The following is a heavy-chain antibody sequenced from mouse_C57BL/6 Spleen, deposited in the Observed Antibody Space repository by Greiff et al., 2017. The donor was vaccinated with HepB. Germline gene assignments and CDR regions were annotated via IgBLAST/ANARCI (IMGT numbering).Heavy chain of an antibody. CDR1: GYTFTEYT. J-gene: IGHJ4*01. CDR2: FYPGSGSI. Sequence: VNVVESGAELVKPGASVKLSCKASGYTFTEYTIHWVKQRSGQGLEWIGWFYPGSGSIKYNEKFKDKATLTADKSSSTVYMELSRLTSEDSAVYFGARHNWDGGAMDYWGQGTSVTVSS. D-gene: IGHD4-1*01. CDR3: ARHNWDGGAMDY. V-gene: IGHV1-62-2*01.